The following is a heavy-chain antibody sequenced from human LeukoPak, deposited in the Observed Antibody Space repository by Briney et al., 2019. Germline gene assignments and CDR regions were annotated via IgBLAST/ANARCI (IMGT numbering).Heavy chain of an antibody. CDR3: ARDLGYDGFDWAP. V-gene: IGHV4-59*12. CDR2: IYYSGST. J-gene: IGHJ5*02. CDR1: GGSLSSYY. Sequence: SETPSLTCTVSGGSLSSYYWSWIRQPPGKGLERIGYIYYSGSTNYNPSLKSRVTISVDTSKNQFSLKLSSVTAADAAVYYCARDLGYDGFDWAPWGQGTLVTVSS. D-gene: IGHD5-12*01.